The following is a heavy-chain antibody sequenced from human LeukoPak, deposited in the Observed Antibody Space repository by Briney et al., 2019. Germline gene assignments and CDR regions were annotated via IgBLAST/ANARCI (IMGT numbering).Heavy chain of an antibody. D-gene: IGHD6-13*01. CDR1: GGTFSSYA. Sequence: ASVKVSCKASGGTFSSYAISWVRQAPGQGLEWMGRIIPILGIANYAQKFQGRVTITADKSTSTAYMELSSLRSEDTAVYYCATGLRYSSSWPPYWGQGTLVTVSS. CDR2: IIPILGIA. J-gene: IGHJ4*02. V-gene: IGHV1-69*04. CDR3: ATGLRYSSSWPPY.